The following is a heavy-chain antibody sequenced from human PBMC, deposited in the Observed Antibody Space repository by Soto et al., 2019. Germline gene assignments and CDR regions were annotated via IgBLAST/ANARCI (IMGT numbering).Heavy chain of an antibody. D-gene: IGHD2-21*02. CDR2: ISYDGSNK. V-gene: IGHV3-30-3*01. J-gene: IGHJ4*02. Sequence: QVQLVESGGGVVQPGRSLRLSCAASGFTFSSYAMHWVRQAPGKGLEWVAVISYDGSNKYYADSVKGRFTISRDNSKNTLYLQVNSLRAEDTAVYYCSRESPLLVVTPFCDYWGQGTLVTVSS. CDR1: GFTFSSYA. CDR3: SRESPLLVVTPFCDY.